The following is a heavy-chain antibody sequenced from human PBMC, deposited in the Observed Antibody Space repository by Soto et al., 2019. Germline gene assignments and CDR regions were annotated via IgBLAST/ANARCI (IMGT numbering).Heavy chain of an antibody. V-gene: IGHV4-31*03. CDR1: GGSISSGGYY. J-gene: IGHJ5*02. Sequence: PSETLSLTCTVSGGSISSGGYYWSWIRQHPGKGLEWIGYIYYSGSTYYNPSLKSRVTISVDTSKNQFSLKLSSVTAADTAVYYCASSHCSSTSCYFGSSWFDPWAREPWSPS. CDR3: ASSHCSSTSCYFGSSWFDP. D-gene: IGHD2-2*01. CDR2: IYYSGST.